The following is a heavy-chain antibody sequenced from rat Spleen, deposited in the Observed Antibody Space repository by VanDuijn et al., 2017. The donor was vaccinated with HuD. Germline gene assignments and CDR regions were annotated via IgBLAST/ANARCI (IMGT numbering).Heavy chain of an antibody. D-gene: IGHD1-5*01. V-gene: IGHV5-19*01. CDR3: ATEGYWYEGYYVMDA. Sequence: EVQLVESGGGLVQPGRSLKLSCAASGFTFSNYGMHWIRQAPTKGLEWVASISPSGGSTYYRDSVKGRFTISRDNAKSTLYLQMDSLRSEDTATYYCATEGYWYEGYYVMDAWGQGASVTVSS. CDR1: GFTFSNYG. CDR2: ISPSGGST. J-gene: IGHJ4*01.